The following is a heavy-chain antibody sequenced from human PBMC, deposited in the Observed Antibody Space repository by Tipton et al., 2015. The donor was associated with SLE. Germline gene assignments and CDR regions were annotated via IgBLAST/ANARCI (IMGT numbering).Heavy chain of an antibody. Sequence: TLSLTCAVYGGSFSGYYWSWICQPPGKGLEWIGEINHSGSTNYNPSLKSRVTISVDTSKNQFSLKLSSVTAADTAVYYCARGHNWNYVGDWGQGTLVTVSS. V-gene: IGHV4-34*01. J-gene: IGHJ4*02. CDR2: INHSGST. CDR1: GGSFSGYY. CDR3: ARGHNWNYVGD. D-gene: IGHD1-7*01.